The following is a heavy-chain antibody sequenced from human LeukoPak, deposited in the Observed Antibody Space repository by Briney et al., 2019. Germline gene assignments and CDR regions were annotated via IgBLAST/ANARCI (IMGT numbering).Heavy chain of an antibody. CDR3: ATNPSWDSGFTWYYYYGMDV. D-gene: IGHD6-19*01. J-gene: IGHJ6*02. CDR1: GGSIRSSSYY. Sequence: SETLSLTCTVSGGSIRSSSYYWGWIRQPPGKGLEWIGSIYYSGSTYYNPSLKSRVTISVDTSKNQFSLKLSSVTAADAAVYYCATNPSWDSGFTWYYYYGMDVWGQGTTVTVSS. CDR2: IYYSGST. V-gene: IGHV4-39*01.